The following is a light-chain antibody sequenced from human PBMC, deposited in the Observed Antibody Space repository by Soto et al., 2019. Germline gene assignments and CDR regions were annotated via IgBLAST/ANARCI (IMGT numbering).Light chain of an antibody. J-gene: IGKJ1*01. CDR3: QQSYSTLWT. CDR1: QSISSY. CDR2: ATS. Sequence: DIQMTQSPSSLSGSVGDRVTITCRASQSISSYLNWYQQKPGKAPKLLIYATSSLRSGVPSRFSGTGSGTEFTLTISSLQPEDFATYYCQQSYSTLWTFGQGTKVEIK. V-gene: IGKV1-39*01.